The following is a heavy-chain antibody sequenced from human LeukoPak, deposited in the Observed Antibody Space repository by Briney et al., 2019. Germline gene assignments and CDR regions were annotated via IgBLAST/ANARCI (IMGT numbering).Heavy chain of an antibody. Sequence: PGGSLRLSCAASGFTFDDYAMHWVRQAPGKGLEWVSLISWDGGSTYYADSVKGRFTISRDNSKNSLYLQMNSLRAEDTALYYCAKGSHYDSSAIIGCYYWGQGTLVTVSS. CDR2: ISWDGGST. V-gene: IGHV3-43D*03. D-gene: IGHD3-22*01. J-gene: IGHJ4*02. CDR1: GFTFDDYA. CDR3: AKGSHYDSSAIIGCYY.